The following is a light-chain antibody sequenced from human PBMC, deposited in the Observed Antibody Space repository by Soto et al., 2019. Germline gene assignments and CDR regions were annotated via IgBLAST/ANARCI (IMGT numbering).Light chain of an antibody. J-gene: IGLJ1*01. V-gene: IGLV2-14*01. CDR1: SSDVGGYNY. CDR3: CSYTTSNTRQIV. Sequence: QSALTQPASVSGSPGQSITISCTGTSSDVGGYNYVSWYQQQPGKAPKFMIYDVTNRPSGASNRFSGSKSGNTASLTISGLQAEDEADYYCCSYTTSNTRQIVFGTGTKVTVL. CDR2: DVT.